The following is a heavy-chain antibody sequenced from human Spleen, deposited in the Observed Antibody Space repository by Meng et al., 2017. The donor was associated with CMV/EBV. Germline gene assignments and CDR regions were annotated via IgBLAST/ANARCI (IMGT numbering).Heavy chain of an antibody. V-gene: IGHV3-9*01. CDR3: ASGPNYGEPYYFDY. CDR2: ISWNSGSI. D-gene: IGHD4-17*01. CDR1: ELTFDDYA. Sequence: SLKISCASSELTFDDYAMHWVRQAPGKGLEWVSGISWNSGSIGYADSVKGRFTISRDNAKNSLYLQMNSLRAEDTALYYCASGPNYGEPYYFDYWGQGTLVTVSS. J-gene: IGHJ4*02.